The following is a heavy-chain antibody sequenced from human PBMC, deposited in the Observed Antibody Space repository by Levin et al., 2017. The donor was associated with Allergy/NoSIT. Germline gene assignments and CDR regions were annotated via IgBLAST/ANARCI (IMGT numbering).Heavy chain of an antibody. CDR1: GFTFSNAW. CDR3: TTDPEYYGSGSSYYFDY. D-gene: IGHD3-10*01. J-gene: IGHJ4*02. Sequence: PGGSLRLSCAASGFTFSNAWMSWVRQAPGKGLEWVGRIKSKTDGGTTDYAAPVKGRFTISRDDSKNTLYLQMNSLKTEDTAVYYCTTDPEYYGSGSSYYFDYWGQGTLVTVSS. CDR2: IKSKTDGGTT. V-gene: IGHV3-15*01.